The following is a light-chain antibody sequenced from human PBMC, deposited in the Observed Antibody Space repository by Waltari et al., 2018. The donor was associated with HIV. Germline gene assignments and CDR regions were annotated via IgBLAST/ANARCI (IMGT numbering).Light chain of an antibody. CDR1: SSAVGNYNL. CDR2: EVT. CDR3: FSYVGSSLWV. J-gene: IGLJ3*02. V-gene: IGLV2-23*02. Sequence: QSVLTQPASVSGSPGQSITISCTGTSSAVGNYNLVSWYQQHPGKAPILIIYEVTERPSGVSNRFSGFKSANTASLTISGVQAEDEADYYCFSYVGSSLWVFGGGTKLTVL.